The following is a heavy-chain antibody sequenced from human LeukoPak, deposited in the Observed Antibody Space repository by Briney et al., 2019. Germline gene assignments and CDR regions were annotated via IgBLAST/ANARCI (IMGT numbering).Heavy chain of an antibody. V-gene: IGHV1-18*01. J-gene: IGHJ3*02. CDR2: ISAYNGHT. Sequence: GASVKVSCKASGYTFTNYGITWVRQAPGQGLEWMGWISAYNGHTRYAQMFQGRVTMTTDASTTTAYMELRSLRSDDTAVYYCATDRGDVAALDAFDIWGQGTMVTVSS. CDR1: GYTFTNYG. D-gene: IGHD6-13*01. CDR3: ATDRGDVAALDAFDI.